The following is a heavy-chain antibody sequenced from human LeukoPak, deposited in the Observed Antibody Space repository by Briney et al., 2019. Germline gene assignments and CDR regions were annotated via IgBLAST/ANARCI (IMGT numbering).Heavy chain of an antibody. D-gene: IGHD1-26*01. CDR2: INPNSGGT. CDR3: ARHPYSGSYHFDY. V-gene: IGHV1-2*02. CDR1: GYIFTGYY. Sequence: ASVKVSCKASGYIFTGYYMHWVRQAPGQGLEWMGWINPNSGGTNSAQKFQGRVTMTGDTSISTAYMELSRLTSDDTAVYYCARHPYSGSYHFDYWGQGTLVTVSS. J-gene: IGHJ4*02.